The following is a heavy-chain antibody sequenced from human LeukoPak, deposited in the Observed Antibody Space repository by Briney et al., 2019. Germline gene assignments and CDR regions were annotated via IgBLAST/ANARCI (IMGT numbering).Heavy chain of an antibody. CDR3: AREDSSGWYTGYYMDV. Sequence: PGGSLRLSCAASVFTVSSNYMSWVRQAPGKGLEWVSVIYSGGSTYYADSVKGRFTISRDNSKNTLYLQRNSLRAEDTAVYYCAREDSSGWYTGYYMDVWGKGTTVTISS. V-gene: IGHV3-53*01. CDR1: VFTVSSNY. D-gene: IGHD6-19*01. CDR2: IYSGGST. J-gene: IGHJ6*03.